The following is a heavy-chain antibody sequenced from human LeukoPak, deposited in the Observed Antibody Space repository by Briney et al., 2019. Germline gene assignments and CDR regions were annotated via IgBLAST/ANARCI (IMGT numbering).Heavy chain of an antibody. V-gene: IGHV6-1*01. D-gene: IGHD3-3*01. CDR3: ARQTYDFWSGYYPYYFDY. CDR2: TYYRSTWYN. J-gene: IGHJ4*02. CDR1: GDSVSSNSVT. Sequence: SQTLSLTCAISGDSVSSNSVTWNWIRQSPSRGLEWLGRTYYRSTWYNDYAVSVRGRITVNPDTSKNQFSLHLNSVTPEDTAVYYCARQTYDFWSGYYPYYFDYWGQGTLVTVSS.